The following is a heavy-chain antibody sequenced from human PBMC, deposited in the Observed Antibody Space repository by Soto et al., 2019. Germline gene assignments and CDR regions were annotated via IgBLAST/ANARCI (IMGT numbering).Heavy chain of an antibody. D-gene: IGHD4-4*01. CDR1: GFPFSSYI. CDR2: ISTGSSYI. V-gene: IGHV3-21*04. Sequence: TVGSLRLPCAASGFPFSSYIMKWGRQSPGRGLEWVSTISTGSSYIYYADSVQGRFSIYRDNSKNSLYLQMNSLRADDTAVHYCARHRHSDSPPMAVGGKGTTVNVS. J-gene: IGHJ6*03. CDR3: ARHRHSDSPPMAV.